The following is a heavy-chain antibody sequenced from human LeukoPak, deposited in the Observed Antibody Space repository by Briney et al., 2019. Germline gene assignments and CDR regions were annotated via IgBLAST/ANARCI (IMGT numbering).Heavy chain of an antibody. V-gene: IGHV1-69*05. Sequence: SVMVSCKASGGTFSSYAISWVRQAPGQGLEWMGGIIPIFGTANYAQKFQGRVTITTDESTSTAYMELSSLRSEDTAVYYCASSPNYYDSSGYYWWFDPWGQGTLVTVSS. CDR1: GGTFSSYA. CDR2: IIPIFGTA. D-gene: IGHD3-22*01. CDR3: ASSPNYYDSSGYYWWFDP. J-gene: IGHJ5*02.